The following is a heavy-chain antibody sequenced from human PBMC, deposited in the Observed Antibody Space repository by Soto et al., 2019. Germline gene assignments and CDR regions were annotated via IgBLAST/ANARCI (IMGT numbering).Heavy chain of an antibody. CDR2: ISSSSSYI. D-gene: IGHD3-22*01. CDR3: ARDYYDSSGYLAPLDY. V-gene: IGHV3-21*01. J-gene: IGHJ4*02. CDR1: GFTFSSYS. Sequence: EVQLVESGGGLVKPGGSLRLSCAASGFTFSSYSMNWVRQAPGKGLEWVSSISSSSSYIYYADSVKGRFTISRDNAKNSLYRQMNSMRAEDTAVYYCARDYYDSSGYLAPLDYWGQGTLVTVSS.